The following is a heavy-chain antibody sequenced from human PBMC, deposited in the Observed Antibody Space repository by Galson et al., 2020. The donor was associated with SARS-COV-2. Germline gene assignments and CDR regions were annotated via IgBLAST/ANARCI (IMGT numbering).Heavy chain of an antibody. Sequence: GESLKISCEASGFTFSSFEMNWVRQAPGKGLEWISYISNSGDTRYYADSVEGRFTISRDNAKSSLFLQVNSLRAEDTAVYYCARDLAGNWNDRWGQGTLVTVSS. CDR1: GFTFSSFE. V-gene: IGHV3-48*03. D-gene: IGHD1-1*01. CDR2: ISNSGDTR. J-gene: IGHJ4*02. CDR3: ARDLAGNWNDR.